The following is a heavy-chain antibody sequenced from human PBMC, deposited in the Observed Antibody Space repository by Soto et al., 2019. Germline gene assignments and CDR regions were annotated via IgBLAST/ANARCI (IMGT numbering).Heavy chain of an antibody. D-gene: IGHD7-27*01. Sequence: GGSQRLSCAASGVTFSRYGMHWVRQVPGKGLEWVAVISYDGTNKYYADSVKGRFTISRDNSKDTLYLQMNSLGGEDTAVYYCAKERSAWAFYYYDMDVWGQGTTVTVSS. J-gene: IGHJ6*02. CDR3: AKERSAWAFYYYDMDV. V-gene: IGHV3-30*18. CDR2: ISYDGTNK. CDR1: GVTFSRYG.